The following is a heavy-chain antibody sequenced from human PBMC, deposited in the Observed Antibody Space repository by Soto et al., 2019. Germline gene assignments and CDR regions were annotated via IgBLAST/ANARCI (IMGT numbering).Heavy chain of an antibody. CDR2: IIPTFGTA. D-gene: IGHD3-22*01. CDR1: GGTFSSYA. CDR3: ARDRGPSSGYYPYWFDP. V-gene: IGHV1-69*12. Sequence: QVPLVQSGAEVKKPGSSVKVSCKASGGTFSSYAITWVRQAPGQGLEWMGGIIPTFGTANYAQKFQARVTITADESTSTAYMELSSLRSEDTAVYYCARDRGPSSGYYPYWFDPWGQGTLVTVSS. J-gene: IGHJ5*02.